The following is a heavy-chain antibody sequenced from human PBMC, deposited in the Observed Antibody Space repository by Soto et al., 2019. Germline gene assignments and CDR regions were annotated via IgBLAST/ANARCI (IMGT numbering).Heavy chain of an antibody. CDR1: GGSVRAPDW. Sequence: SETLSLTCTLSGGSVRAPDWWNWVRQSPDKGLEWIAEVHISGHSNYNPSLRSRVSVSIDSSKNQFYLNLNSVTAADTAIYYCARVRQGCSANNCYFDTWGQGTQVTVSS. CDR3: ARVRQGCSANNCYFDT. V-gene: IGHV4-4*02. CDR2: VHISGHS. J-gene: IGHJ5*01. D-gene: IGHD1-1*01.